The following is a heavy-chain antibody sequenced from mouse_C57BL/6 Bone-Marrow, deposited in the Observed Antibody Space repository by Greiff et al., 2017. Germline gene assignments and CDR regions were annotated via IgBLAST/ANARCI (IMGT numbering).Heavy chain of an antibody. V-gene: IGHV5-17*01. Sequence: EVKLVESGGGLVKPGGSLKLSCAASGFTFSDYGMHWVRQAPEKGLEWVAYISSGSSTIYYADTVKGRFTIFRDNAKNTLFLQMTSLRSEDTAMYYCARGTGRYFDYWGQGTTLTVSS. CDR3: ARGTGRYFDY. CDR1: GFTFSDYG. CDR2: ISSGSSTI. J-gene: IGHJ2*01. D-gene: IGHD4-1*01.